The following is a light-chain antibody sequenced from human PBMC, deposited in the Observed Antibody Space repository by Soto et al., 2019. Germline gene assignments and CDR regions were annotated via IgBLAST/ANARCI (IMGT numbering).Light chain of an antibody. CDR3: QQYDTSPWT. Sequence: EIVLTQSPGTLSLSPGERATLSCRASQSVSSTYLAWFQQKPGQAPRLLMYGASNRATGIPDRFSGSGSGTDFTLTISRLEPEDSAVYYCQQYDTSPWTFGQGTKVEV. V-gene: IGKV3-20*01. J-gene: IGKJ1*01. CDR1: QSVSSTY. CDR2: GAS.